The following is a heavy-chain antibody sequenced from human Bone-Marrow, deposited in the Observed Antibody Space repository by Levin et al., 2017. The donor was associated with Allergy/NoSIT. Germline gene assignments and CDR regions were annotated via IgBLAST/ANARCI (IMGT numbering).Heavy chain of an antibody. CDR1: GESVSSNSAA. CDR3: ARQRTTTSSFDP. Sequence: TPSETLSLTCAISGESVSSNSAAWNWIRQSPSRGLEWLGRTYYRSKWYNEYAASVKSRITINPDTSKNQFSLQLNSVTSEDTAVYYCARQRTTTSSFDPWAQGTLVTVSS. D-gene: IGHD1-1*01. V-gene: IGHV6-1*01. CDR2: TYYRSKWYN. J-gene: IGHJ5*02.